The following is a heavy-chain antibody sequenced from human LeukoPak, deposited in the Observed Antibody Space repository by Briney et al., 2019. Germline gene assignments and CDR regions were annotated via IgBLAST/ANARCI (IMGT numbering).Heavy chain of an antibody. CDR3: ARTYYYGSGSYFAYDY. D-gene: IGHD3-10*01. CDR2: ISAYNGNT. CDR1: GYTFTSYD. Sequence: VASVTVSCKASGYTFTSYDINWVRQATGQGLEWMGWISAYNGNTNYAQKLQGRVTMTTDTSTSTAYMELRSLRSDDTAVYYCARTYYYGSGSYFAYDYWGQGTLVTVSS. V-gene: IGHV1-18*01. J-gene: IGHJ4*02.